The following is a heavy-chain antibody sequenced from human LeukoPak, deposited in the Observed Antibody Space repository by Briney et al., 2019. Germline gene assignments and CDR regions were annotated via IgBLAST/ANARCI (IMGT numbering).Heavy chain of an antibody. V-gene: IGHV3-74*01. J-gene: IGHJ5*02. Sequence: GGSLRLSCAASGFTFSSYWMNWVRQAPGKGLVWVSRINPGGSTTTYADSVKGRFTISRDNAKNTLYLQMNSLRAEDTAVYYCAKSDWFDPWGQGTLVTVSS. CDR2: INPGGSTT. CDR3: AKSDWFDP. CDR1: GFTFSSYW.